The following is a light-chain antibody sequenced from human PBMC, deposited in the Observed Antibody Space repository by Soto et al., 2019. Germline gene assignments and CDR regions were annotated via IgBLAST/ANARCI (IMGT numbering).Light chain of an antibody. Sequence: EIVMTQSPATLSVSPGERATLSCRASQSVGRNLAWYQQKPGQAPRLLIYGASTRATGIPARFSGSGSGTEFTLTISSLQSVDFAIYSCHQCNHWPPLTFGGGTKVEIK. V-gene: IGKV3-15*01. CDR2: GAS. CDR3: HQCNHWPPLT. J-gene: IGKJ4*01. CDR1: QSVGRN.